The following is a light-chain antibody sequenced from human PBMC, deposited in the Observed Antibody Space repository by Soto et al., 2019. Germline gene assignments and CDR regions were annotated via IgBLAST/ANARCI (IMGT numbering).Light chain of an antibody. CDR1: QSVSSNY. CDR3: QQYGSPPIT. Sequence: EIVLTQSPGTLSLSPGERATLSCRASQSVSSNYLAWYQQKPGQAPRLLTFGASSRATGTPDRFSGSGSGTDFTLTISRLEPEDFAVYYCQQYGSPPITFGQGTRLEIK. CDR2: GAS. J-gene: IGKJ5*01. V-gene: IGKV3-20*01.